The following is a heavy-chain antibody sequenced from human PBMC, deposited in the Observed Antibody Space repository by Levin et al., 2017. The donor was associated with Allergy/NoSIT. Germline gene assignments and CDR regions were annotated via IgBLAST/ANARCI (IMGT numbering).Heavy chain of an antibody. J-gene: IGHJ4*02. Sequence: SGGSLRLSCAASGFTFSSYSMNWVRQAPGKGLEWVSSISSSSSYIYYADSVKGRFTISRDNAKNSLYLQMNSLRAEDTAVYYCARDLLDSSSWYDYWGQGTLVTVAS. CDR3: ARDLLDSSSWYDY. CDR1: GFTFSSYS. CDR2: ISSSSSYI. D-gene: IGHD6-13*01. V-gene: IGHV3-21*01.